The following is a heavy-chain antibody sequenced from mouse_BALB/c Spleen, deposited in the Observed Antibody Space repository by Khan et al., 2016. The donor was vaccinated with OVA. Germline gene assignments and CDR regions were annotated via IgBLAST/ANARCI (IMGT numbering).Heavy chain of an antibody. CDR3: ARQPYYHYNIMDY. J-gene: IGHJ4*01. D-gene: IGHD2-4*01. V-gene: IGHV2-6-1*01. CDR1: GFSLTNNG. CDR2: MWNDGST. Sequence: VELVESGPGLVAPSQSLSLTCTISGFSLTNNGVHWVRQPPGQGLEWLVLMWNDGSTTYNSALKSRLTISKDNSKSQVFLKMNRLQTDATSMYFCARQPYYHYNIMDYWGQGTTVTVSS.